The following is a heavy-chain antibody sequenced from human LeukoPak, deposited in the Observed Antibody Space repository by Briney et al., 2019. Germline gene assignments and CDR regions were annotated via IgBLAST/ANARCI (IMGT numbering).Heavy chain of an antibody. V-gene: IGHV3-30*03. CDR3: ARRVYNSGWYIDY. D-gene: IGHD6-19*01. CDR1: GFTFSSYG. Sequence: GGSLRLSCAASGFTFSSYGMHWVRQAPGKGLEWVAVISYDGSNKCYADSVKGRFTISRDNAKNSLYLQMNSLRAEDTAVYYCARRVYNSGWYIDYWGQGTLVTVSS. J-gene: IGHJ4*02. CDR2: ISYDGSNK.